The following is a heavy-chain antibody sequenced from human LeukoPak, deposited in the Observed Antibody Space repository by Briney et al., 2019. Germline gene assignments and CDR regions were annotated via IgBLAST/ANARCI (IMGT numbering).Heavy chain of an antibody. D-gene: IGHD2-15*01. CDR1: GGAFSSYA. J-gene: IGHJ5*02. CDR3: ARDLVYCSGGSCYSGDWFDP. V-gene: IGHV1-69*04. CDR2: IIPILGIA. Sequence: SVKVSCKASGGAFSSYAISWVRQAPGQGLEWMGRIIPILGIANYAQKFQGRVTMTRSTSISTAYMELSSLRSEDTAVYYCARDLVYCSGGSCYSGDWFDPWGQGTLVTVSS.